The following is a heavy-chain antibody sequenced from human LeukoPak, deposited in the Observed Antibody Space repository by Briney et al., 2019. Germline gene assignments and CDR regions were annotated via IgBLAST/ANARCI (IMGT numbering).Heavy chain of an antibody. D-gene: IGHD3-10*01. CDR1: RFTFSSYG. CDR2: IWYDGSNK. V-gene: IGHV3-33*01. J-gene: IGHJ4*02. CDR3: ARDYGSGSYYPPRY. Sequence: PGGSLRLSCAASRFTFSSYGMHWVRQAAGKGLEWVAVIWYDGSNKYYADSVKGRFTISRDNSKNTLYLQMNSLRAEDTAVYYCARDYGSGSYYPPRYWGQGTLVTVSS.